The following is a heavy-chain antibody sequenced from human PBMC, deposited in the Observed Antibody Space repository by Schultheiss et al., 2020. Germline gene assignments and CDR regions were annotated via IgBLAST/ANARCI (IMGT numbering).Heavy chain of an antibody. D-gene: IGHD6-13*01. Sequence: SETLSLTCTVSGGSISSGSYYWSWIRQPPGKGLEWIGYVYYSGSTYYNPSLKSRVTISVDTSKNQFSLRLTSVTAADTAVYYCARSIAAAAPWAYDVWGQGRRVTVSS. V-gene: IGHV4-31*03. J-gene: IGHJ4*01. CDR1: GGSISSGSYY. CDR2: VYYSGST. CDR3: ARSIAAAAPWAYDV.